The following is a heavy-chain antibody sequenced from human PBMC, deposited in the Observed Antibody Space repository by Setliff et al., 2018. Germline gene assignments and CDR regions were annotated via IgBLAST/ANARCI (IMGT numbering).Heavy chain of an antibody. CDR2: INQGGSDQ. V-gene: IGHV3-7*01. CDR3: SRDVYDFRTGQADP. D-gene: IGHD3-3*01. CDR1: GFTFSSLC. Sequence: GGSLRLSCSASGFTFSSLCMAWVRQAPGKGLEWVANINQGGSDQFYVESAKGRFTISRDNAKNSLYPHMNSLRADDTAAYYCSRDVYDFRTGQADPWGQGTLVTVSS. J-gene: IGHJ5*02.